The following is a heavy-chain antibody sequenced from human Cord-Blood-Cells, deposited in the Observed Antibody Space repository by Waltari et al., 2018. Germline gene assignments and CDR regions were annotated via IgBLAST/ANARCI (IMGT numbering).Heavy chain of an antibody. D-gene: IGHD5-12*01. Sequence: QVQLQESGPGLVKPSEILSLTCTVSGGSISSYYWSWIRQPPGKGLEWIGYIYYSGSTNYNPSLKSRVTISVDTSKNQFSLKLSSVTAADTAVYYCARMSEATNWFDPWGQGTLVTVSS. CDR1: GGSISSYY. J-gene: IGHJ5*02. CDR2: IYYSGST. CDR3: ARMSEATNWFDP. V-gene: IGHV4-59*01.